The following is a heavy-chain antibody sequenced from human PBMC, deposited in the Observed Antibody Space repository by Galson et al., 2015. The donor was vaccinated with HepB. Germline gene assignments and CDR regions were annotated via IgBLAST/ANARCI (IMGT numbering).Heavy chain of an antibody. Sequence: SLRLSCAASGFTFDDYAMHWVRQAPGKGLEWVSGISGSADSTYYADSLKGRITISRDNSKSTLYLQMNSLRDEDTAVYYCAKGKRRDLNLLVFEYWGQGTLVTVSS. V-gene: IGHV3-23*01. CDR2: ISGSADST. J-gene: IGHJ4*02. CDR1: GFTFDDYA. CDR3: AKGKRRDLNLLVFEY.